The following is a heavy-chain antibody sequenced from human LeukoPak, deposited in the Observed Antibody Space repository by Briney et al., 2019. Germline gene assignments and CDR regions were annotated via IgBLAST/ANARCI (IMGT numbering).Heavy chain of an antibody. Sequence: GGSLRLSCAASGFTFSSYSMDWVRQTPGKGLEWVSSISSSGSYIYYADSVKGRFTISRDNAKNSLYLQMNSLRAEDTAVYYCARGFPAGYSDTFDIWGQGAMVTVSS. CDR3: ARGFPAGYSDTFDI. V-gene: IGHV3-21*01. CDR1: GFTFSSYS. CDR2: ISSSGSYI. J-gene: IGHJ3*02. D-gene: IGHD6-13*01.